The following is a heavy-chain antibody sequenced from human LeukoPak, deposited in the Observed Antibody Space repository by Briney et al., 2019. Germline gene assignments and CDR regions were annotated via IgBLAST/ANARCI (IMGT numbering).Heavy chain of an antibody. Sequence: GGSLRLSCAASGSTFSSYEMNWVRQAPGKGQGWVSYISSSGSTIYYADSVKGRFTISRDNAKNSLYLQMNSLRAEDTAVYYYARALSSSWYPYYYYYGMDVWGKGTTGTVSA. D-gene: IGHD6-13*01. CDR3: ARALSSSWYPYYYYYGMDV. CDR2: ISSSGSTI. CDR1: GSTFSSYE. V-gene: IGHV3-48*03. J-gene: IGHJ6*04.